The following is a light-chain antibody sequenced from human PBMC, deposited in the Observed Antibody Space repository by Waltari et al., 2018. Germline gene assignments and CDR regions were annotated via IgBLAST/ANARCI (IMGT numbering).Light chain of an antibody. Sequence: EILMTHSPATLSVSPGDRATLSCRASQSISSSLAWYQHKPGQAPRLLIYGASTRATGIPARFSGRGSETDFTLTITSLQSEDFAVYYCQQYKIWPSYTFGQGTKLDI. J-gene: IGKJ2*01. CDR3: QQYKIWPSYT. CDR1: QSISSS. CDR2: GAS. V-gene: IGKV3-15*01.